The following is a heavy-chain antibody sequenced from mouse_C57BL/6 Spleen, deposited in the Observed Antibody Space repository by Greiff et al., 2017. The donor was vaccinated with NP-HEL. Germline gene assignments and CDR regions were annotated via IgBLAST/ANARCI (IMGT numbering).Heavy chain of an antibody. J-gene: IGHJ4*01. CDR3: ARDEWVELSGAMDY. Sequence: QVQLKESGAELVKPGASVKLSCKASGYTFTEYTIHWVKQRPGQGLEWIGGFYPGSGSIKYNEKFKDKATLTADKSSSTVYMELSRLTSEDSAVYFCARDEWVELSGAMDYWGQGTSVTVSS. CDR2: FYPGSGSI. D-gene: IGHD3-1*01. CDR1: GYTFTEYT. V-gene: IGHV1-62-2*01.